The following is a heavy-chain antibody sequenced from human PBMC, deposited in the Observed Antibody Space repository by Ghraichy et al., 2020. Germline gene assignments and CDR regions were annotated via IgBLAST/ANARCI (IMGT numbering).Heavy chain of an antibody. CDR2: INSDGSST. V-gene: IGHV3-74*01. CDR1: GFTFSSYW. CDR3: ARDLGGYYYDSSGYYFGY. D-gene: IGHD3-22*01. Sequence: GALRLSCAASGFTFSSYWMHWVRQAPGKGLVWVSRINSDGSSTSYADSVKGRFTISRDNAKNTLYLQMNSLRAEDTAVYYCARDLGGYYYDSSGYYFGYWGQGTLVTVSS. J-gene: IGHJ4*02.